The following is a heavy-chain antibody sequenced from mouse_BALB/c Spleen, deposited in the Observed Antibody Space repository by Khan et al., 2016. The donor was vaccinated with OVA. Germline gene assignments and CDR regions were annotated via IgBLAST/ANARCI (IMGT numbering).Heavy chain of an antibody. D-gene: IGHD1-1*01. CDR2: ISYSGGT. Sequence: EVQLQESGPGLVKPSQSLSLTCTVTGYSITSGYAWNWIRQFPGNQLEWMGYISYSGGTSYNPSLKSRTTITRDTSKTQFFLQLHFVTTEDTATDYCARGNYYGYYIDYWGQGTTLTVSS. CDR3: ARGNYYGYYIDY. CDR1: GYSITSGYA. J-gene: IGHJ2*01. V-gene: IGHV3-2*02.